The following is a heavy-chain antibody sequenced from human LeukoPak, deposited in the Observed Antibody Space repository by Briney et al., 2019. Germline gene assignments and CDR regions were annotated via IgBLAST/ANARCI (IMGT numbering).Heavy chain of an antibody. V-gene: IGHV4-34*01. CDR2: INHSGST. CDR3: ARHAYYYGSGYYMDV. CDR1: GGSISGYY. J-gene: IGHJ6*03. D-gene: IGHD3-10*01. Sequence: SETLSLTCTVSGGSISGYYWSWIRQPPGKGLEWIGEINHSGSTNYNPSLKSRVTISVDTSKNQFSLKLSSVTAADTAVYYCARHAYYYGSGYYMDVWGKGTTVTISS.